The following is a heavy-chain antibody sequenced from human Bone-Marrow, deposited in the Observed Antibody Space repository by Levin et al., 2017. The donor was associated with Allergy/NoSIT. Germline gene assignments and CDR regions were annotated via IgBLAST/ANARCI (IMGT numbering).Heavy chain of an antibody. V-gene: IGHV3-33*01. CDR2: IWYDGTKE. J-gene: IGHJ4*02. D-gene: IGHD3-10*01. CDR1: GFTFNAYG. CDR3: AREDYYGSGRYRRTRESNYFDH. Sequence: RSGGSLRLSCSASGFTFNAYGMHWVRQAPGKGLEWLALIWYDGTKEYYVDSVKGRFTISRDNSKNTLYLQMNSLRAEDTAVYYCAREDYYGSGRYRRTRESNYFDHWGQGTLVTVSS.